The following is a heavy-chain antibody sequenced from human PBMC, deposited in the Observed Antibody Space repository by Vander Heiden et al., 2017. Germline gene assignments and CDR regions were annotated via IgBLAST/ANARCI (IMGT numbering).Heavy chain of an antibody. CDR1: GVPISSTSYY. V-gene: IGHV4-39*01. J-gene: IGHJ4*02. CDR2: ISYTGST. D-gene: IGHD4-17*01. CDR3: ARHVIYSDYDNTHNPYDY. Sequence: LQLQEPGPGLVKLSVTLSLISTVSGVPISSTSYYWGWIRQPPGKGLEWSVSISYTGSTYYNPSLKGRVTISVDTSKGQFSLKLSSVNGADTAVYYCARHVIYSDYDNTHNPYDYWGQGTLVTVSS.